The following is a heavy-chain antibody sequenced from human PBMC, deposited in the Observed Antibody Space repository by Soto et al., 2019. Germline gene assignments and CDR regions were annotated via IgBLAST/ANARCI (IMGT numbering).Heavy chain of an antibody. CDR1: GFTFNSYG. J-gene: IGHJ5*02. D-gene: IGHD6-13*01. CDR3: ARLVGAAAGRFDP. Sequence: QEQLVESGGGVAQPGTSLRLSCVASGFTFNSYGMHWVRQAPGKGLEWVAAIWFDGSDKYYADSVKGRFTISRDNSKNTLYLQMNSLRAEDTGVYYCARLVGAAAGRFDPWGQGTLVIVSS. CDR2: IWFDGSDK. V-gene: IGHV3-33*01.